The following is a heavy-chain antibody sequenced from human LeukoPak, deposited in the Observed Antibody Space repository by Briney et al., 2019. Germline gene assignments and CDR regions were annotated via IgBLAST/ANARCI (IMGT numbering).Heavy chain of an antibody. Sequence: KPSETLSLTCAVYGGSFSGYYWSWIRQPPGKGLEWIGYIYYSGSTNYNPSLKSRVTISVDTSKNQFSLKLSSVTAADTAVYYCAGLIAAAGTAYYFDYWGQGTLVTVSS. V-gene: IGHV4-59*08. D-gene: IGHD6-13*01. CDR1: GGSFSGYY. CDR2: IYYSGST. CDR3: AGLIAAAGTAYYFDY. J-gene: IGHJ4*02.